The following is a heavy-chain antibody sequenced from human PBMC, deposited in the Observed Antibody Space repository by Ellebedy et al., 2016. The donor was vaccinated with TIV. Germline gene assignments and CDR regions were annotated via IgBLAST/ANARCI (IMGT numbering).Heavy chain of an antibody. D-gene: IGHD3-10*01. Sequence: MPGGSLRLSCSVSCGSISSSSSFYWGWIRQPPGKGLEWIGSIYSSGSTYYNPSLKSRVTISVDTSKNQFSLKLSSVTAAETAVYYCASHMVRESTWFDPWGQGTLVTVSS. J-gene: IGHJ5*02. CDR1: CGSISSSSSFY. CDR3: ASHMVRESTWFDP. V-gene: IGHV4-39*01. CDR2: IYSSGST.